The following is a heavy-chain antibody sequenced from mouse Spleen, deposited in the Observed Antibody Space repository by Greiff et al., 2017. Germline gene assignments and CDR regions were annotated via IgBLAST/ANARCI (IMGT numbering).Heavy chain of an antibody. J-gene: IGHJ3*01. CDR3: AAYYYGSSYRWFAY. CDR2: INPNNGGT. V-gene: IGHV1-26*01. Sequence: VQLKQSGPELVKPGASVKISCKASGYTFTDYYMNWVKQSHGKSLEWIGDINPNNGGTSYNQKFKGKATLTVDKSSSTAYMELRSLTSEDSAVYYCAAYYYGSSYRWFAYWGQGTLVTVSA. D-gene: IGHD1-1*01. CDR1: GYTFTDYY.